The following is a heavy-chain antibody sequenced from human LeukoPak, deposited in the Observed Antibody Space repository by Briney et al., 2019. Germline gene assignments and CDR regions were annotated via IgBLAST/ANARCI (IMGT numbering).Heavy chain of an antibody. CDR1: GGSFSGYY. J-gene: IGHJ6*02. Sequence: KTSETLSLTCAVYGGSFSGYYWGWIRQPPGKGLEWIREINNGGSTNYNPSLKSRVTISVGTAKNQFSLKLSSDTAADAAVYYCARAGYMVRGVTRYYYCMDYWGQGTTVTVSS. D-gene: IGHD3-10*01. CDR2: INNGGST. CDR3: ARAGYMVRGVTRYYYCMDY. V-gene: IGHV4-34*01.